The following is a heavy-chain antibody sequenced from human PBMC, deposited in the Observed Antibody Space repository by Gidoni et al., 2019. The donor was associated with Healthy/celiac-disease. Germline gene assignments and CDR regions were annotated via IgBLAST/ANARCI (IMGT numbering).Heavy chain of an antibody. CDR1: GFTFSRYS. Sequence: EVQLVESGGGLVQPGGSLRLSCAASGFTFSRYSMNWVRQAPGKGLEWVSYISSSSSTIYYADSVKGRFTISRDNAKNSLYLQMNSLRDEDTAVYYCARDPFRGYGDYGGLGGAFDYWGQGTLVTVSS. V-gene: IGHV3-48*02. CDR3: ARDPFRGYGDYGGLGGAFDY. CDR2: ISSSSSTI. D-gene: IGHD4-17*01. J-gene: IGHJ4*02.